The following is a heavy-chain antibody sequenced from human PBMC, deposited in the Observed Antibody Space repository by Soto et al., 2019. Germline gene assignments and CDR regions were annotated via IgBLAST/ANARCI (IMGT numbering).Heavy chain of an antibody. J-gene: IGHJ4*02. D-gene: IGHD6-19*01. Sequence: ASVKVSCKASGYTFITYAMHWVRQAPGQRLEWMGWINAGNGNTKYSQKFQGRVSTTRDTSASTAYMELSSLRSEDTAVYYCARGIIVGGWYPYYFDYWGQGTLVTVSS. CDR2: INAGNGNT. V-gene: IGHV1-3*01. CDR1: GYTFITYA. CDR3: ARGIIVGGWYPYYFDY.